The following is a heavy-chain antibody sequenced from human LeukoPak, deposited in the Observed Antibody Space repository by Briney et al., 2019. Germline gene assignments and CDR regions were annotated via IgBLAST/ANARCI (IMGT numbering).Heavy chain of an antibody. J-gene: IGHJ4*02. Sequence: PGGSLRLSCAASGFTFSNAWMSWVRQAPGKGLEWVGRIKSKTDGRTTDYAAPVKGRFTISRDDSKNTLYLQMNSLKTEDTAVYYCTTEGGDYDILTGYFEYFDYWGQGTLVTVSS. CDR1: GFTFSNAW. V-gene: IGHV3-15*01. CDR2: IKSKTDGRTT. D-gene: IGHD3-9*01. CDR3: TTEGGDYDILTGYFEYFDY.